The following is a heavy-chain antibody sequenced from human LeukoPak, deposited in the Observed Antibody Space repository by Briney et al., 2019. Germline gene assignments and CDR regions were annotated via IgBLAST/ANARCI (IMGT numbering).Heavy chain of an antibody. J-gene: IGHJ4*02. CDR3: ARAYGSGSYSYFDY. D-gene: IGHD3-10*01. V-gene: IGHV3-30-3*01. CDR2: ISYDGSNK. CDR1: GFTFRSYA. Sequence: PGRSLRLSCAASGFTFRSYAMHWVRQAPGKGREWGAVISYDGSNKYYADSVKGRFTISRDNSKNTLYLQMNSLRAEDTAVYYCARAYGSGSYSYFDYWGQGTLVTVSS.